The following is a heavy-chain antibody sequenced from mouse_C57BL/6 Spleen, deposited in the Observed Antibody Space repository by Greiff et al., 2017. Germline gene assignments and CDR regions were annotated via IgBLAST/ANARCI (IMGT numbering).Heavy chain of an antibody. Sequence: QVQLKQPGAELVRPGSSVKLSCKASGYTFTSYWMDWVKQRPGPGLEWIGNIYPSDSETHYNQKFKDKATLTVDKSYSTAYMQLSSLTSEDSAVYYCARWGFYYGSSSFAYWGQGTLVTVSA. CDR1: GYTFTSYW. CDR3: ARWGFYYGSSSFAY. J-gene: IGHJ3*01. D-gene: IGHD1-1*01. V-gene: IGHV1-61*01. CDR2: IYPSDSET.